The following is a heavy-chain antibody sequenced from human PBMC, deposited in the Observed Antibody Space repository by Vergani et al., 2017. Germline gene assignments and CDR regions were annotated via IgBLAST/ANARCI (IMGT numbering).Heavy chain of an antibody. D-gene: IGHD3-3*01. V-gene: IGHV4-31*03. CDR3: ASMVTVFGGSYWEGWFDP. Sequence: QVQLQESGPGLVKPSQTLSLTCTVSGGSISSGGYYWSWIRQHPGKGLEWIGYIYYSGSTYYSPSLKSRVTISVETSKNQFSLKLSSVTAADTAVYYCASMVTVFGGSYWEGWFDPWGQGTLVTVSS. CDR1: GGSISSGGYY. J-gene: IGHJ5*02. CDR2: IYYSGST.